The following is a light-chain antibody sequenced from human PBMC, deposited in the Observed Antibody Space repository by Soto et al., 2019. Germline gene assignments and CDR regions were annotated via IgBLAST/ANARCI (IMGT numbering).Light chain of an antibody. J-gene: IGKJ1*01. CDR3: HQYGSSLRP. CDR2: GAS. Sequence: ILMTQAPSTLSVSPVEGLTLSCMASQSISRTLAWYQQRPGQAPRLLIYGASSRATGIPARFSGSGSGTDFSLTISRLEPEDFAVYYCHQYGSSLRPFGQGTKVDIK. V-gene: IGKV3-20*01. CDR1: QSISRT.